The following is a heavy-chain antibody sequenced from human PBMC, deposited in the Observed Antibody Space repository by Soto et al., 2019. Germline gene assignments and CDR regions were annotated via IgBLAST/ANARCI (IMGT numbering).Heavy chain of an antibody. CDR3: ASKYYYDSWHFAP. J-gene: IGHJ5*02. CDR2: IYHSGSI. CDR1: GGSISSTNW. Sequence: QVQLQESGPGLVEPSGTLSLTCAVSGGSISSTNWWSWVRQTPGQGLDWIGEIYHSGSINYNPSLTSRDTLPVDKSKNQCSLRLSSVTAADTAVYYWASKYYYDSWHFAPWGQGTLFIVSS. V-gene: IGHV4-4*02. D-gene: IGHD3-22*01.